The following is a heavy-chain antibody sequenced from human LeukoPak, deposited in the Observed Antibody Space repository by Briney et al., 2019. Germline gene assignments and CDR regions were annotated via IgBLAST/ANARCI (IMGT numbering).Heavy chain of an antibody. CDR2: IYYSGST. Sequence: PSQTLSLTCSVSGGSISNSIYYWTWIRQPPGKGLEWIGYIYYSGSTYYKPSLRIRVTISIDTSKNQFSLKLTSVTAADTAVYYCARVPGNYDFMTGLNWFDPWGQGTLVTVSS. CDR1: GGSISNSIYY. V-gene: IGHV4-30-4*08. J-gene: IGHJ5*02. CDR3: ARVPGNYDFMTGLNWFDP. D-gene: IGHD3-9*01.